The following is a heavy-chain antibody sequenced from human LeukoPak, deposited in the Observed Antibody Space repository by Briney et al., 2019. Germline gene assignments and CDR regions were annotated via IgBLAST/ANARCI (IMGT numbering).Heavy chain of an antibody. J-gene: IGHJ4*02. Sequence: PGGSLRLSCVASGFTVSSNYMTWVRQAPGKGLEWVSVIYSGGDTYYADSVKGRFTISRDDSKNTLYLQMTSLRAEDTAVYYCARYSTVTSVDYWGQGTLVTVSS. CDR3: ARYSTVTSVDY. CDR1: GFTVSSNY. CDR2: IYSGGDT. V-gene: IGHV3-66*01. D-gene: IGHD6-13*01.